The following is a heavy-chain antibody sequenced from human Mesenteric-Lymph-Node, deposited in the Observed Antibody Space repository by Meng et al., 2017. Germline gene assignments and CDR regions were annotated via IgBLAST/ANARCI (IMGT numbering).Heavy chain of an antibody. CDR1: GFTFDDYA. J-gene: IGHJ4*02. CDR2: ISWNSGSI. Sequence: SLKISCAASGFTFDDYAMHWVRQAPGKGLEWVSGISWNSGSIGYADSVKGRFTISRDNAKNSLYLQMNSLRAEDTALYYCLCIVGATTAVYWGQGTLVTVSS. CDR3: LCIVGATTAVY. V-gene: IGHV3-9*01. D-gene: IGHD1-26*01.